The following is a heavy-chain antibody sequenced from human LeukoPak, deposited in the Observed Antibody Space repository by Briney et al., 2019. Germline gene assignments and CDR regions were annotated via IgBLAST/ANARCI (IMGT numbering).Heavy chain of an antibody. Sequence: GGSLRLSCAASGFTFSSYSMNWVRQAPGKGLEWVSSISSSSSYIYYADSVKGRFTISRDNAKNSLYLQMNNLRADDTAVYYCARDKIVGATYFDYWGQGTLVIVSS. D-gene: IGHD1-26*01. CDR3: ARDKIVGATYFDY. CDR2: ISSSSSYI. J-gene: IGHJ4*02. CDR1: GFTFSSYS. V-gene: IGHV3-21*01.